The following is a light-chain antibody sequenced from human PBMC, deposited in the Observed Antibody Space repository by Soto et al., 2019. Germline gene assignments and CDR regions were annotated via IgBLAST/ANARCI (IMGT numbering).Light chain of an antibody. J-gene: IGKJ4*01. CDR2: GAS. CDR3: QQYGALPPT. Sequence: EIVLTQFPGALSLSPGERVTLSCRASQTVSNTYLAWYQQKSGPAPKFLIDGASNRATGTPDRFSGSGSGTDFTLTISRLEPEDFAVYYCQQYGALPPTFGGGTKVEIK. CDR1: QTVSNTY. V-gene: IGKV3-20*01.